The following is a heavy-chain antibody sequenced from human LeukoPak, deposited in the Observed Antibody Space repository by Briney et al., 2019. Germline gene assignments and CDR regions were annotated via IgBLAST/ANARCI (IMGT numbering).Heavy chain of an antibody. CDR1: GFTFSSYW. V-gene: IGHV3-7*01. J-gene: IGHJ4*02. CDR3: VISGVYYDFPYYFDY. D-gene: IGHD3-3*01. Sequence: GGSLRLSCAASGFTFSSYWMSWVRQAPGKGLEWVANIKQDGSEKYYVDSVKGRFTISRDNAKNSLYLQMNSLRAEDTAVYYCVISGVYYDFPYYFDYWGQGTLVTVSS. CDR2: IKQDGSEK.